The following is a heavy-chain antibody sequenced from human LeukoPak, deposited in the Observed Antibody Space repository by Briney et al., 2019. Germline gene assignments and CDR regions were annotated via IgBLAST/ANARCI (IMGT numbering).Heavy chain of an antibody. Sequence: KASETLSLTCAVYGGSFSGYYWSWIRQPPGKGLEWIGEINHSRSTNYNPSLKSRVTISVDTSKNQFSLKLSSVTAADTAVYYCARAPTTTNREHFDLWGRGTLVTVSS. CDR3: ARAPTTTNREHFDL. J-gene: IGHJ2*01. CDR2: INHSRST. D-gene: IGHD1-26*01. CDR1: GGSFSGYY. V-gene: IGHV4-34*01.